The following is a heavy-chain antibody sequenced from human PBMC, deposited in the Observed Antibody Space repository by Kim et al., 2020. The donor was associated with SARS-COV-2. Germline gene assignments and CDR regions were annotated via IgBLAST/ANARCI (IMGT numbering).Heavy chain of an antibody. CDR1: GGSFSGYY. D-gene: IGHD3-10*01. CDR2: INHSGST. Sequence: SETLSLTCAVYGGSFSGYYWSWIRQPPGKGLEWIGEINHSGSTNYNPSLKSRVTISVDTSKNQFSLKLSSVTAADTAVYYCARGAPITMVGMDVWGQGTT. CDR3: ARGAPITMVGMDV. J-gene: IGHJ6*02. V-gene: IGHV4-34*01.